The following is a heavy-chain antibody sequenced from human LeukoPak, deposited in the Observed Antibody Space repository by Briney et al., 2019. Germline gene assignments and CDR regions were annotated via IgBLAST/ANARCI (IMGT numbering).Heavy chain of an antibody. CDR2: IYYSGST. J-gene: IGHJ4*02. Sequence: PSETLSLTCTVSGGSISSYYWSWIRQPPGKGLEWIGYIYYSGSTNYNPSLKSRVTISVDTSKNQFSLKLSSVTAADTAVYYCARVMGRHSSSWPLDYWGQGTLVTVSS. CDR3: ARVMGRHSSSWPLDY. V-gene: IGHV4-59*01. D-gene: IGHD6-13*01. CDR1: GGSISSYY.